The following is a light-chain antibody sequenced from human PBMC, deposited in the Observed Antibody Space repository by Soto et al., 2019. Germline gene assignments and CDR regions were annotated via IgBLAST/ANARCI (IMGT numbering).Light chain of an antibody. CDR3: QQYYSNPT. Sequence: DIVMTQSPDSLSVSLGERATINCKSSQSFLYSSNNKNYLAWYQHKPGQPPKLRIYWASTRVSGVPERFSGSGSGTDFTLTISSLQTEDVADYYCQQYYSNPTFGQGTKVEIK. CDR1: QSFLYSSNNKNY. CDR2: WAS. V-gene: IGKV4-1*01. J-gene: IGKJ1*01.